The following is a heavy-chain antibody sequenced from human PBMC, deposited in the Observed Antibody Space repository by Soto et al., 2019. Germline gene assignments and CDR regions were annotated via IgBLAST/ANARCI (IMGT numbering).Heavy chain of an antibody. D-gene: IGHD3-10*01. CDR2: IYHNGNT. V-gene: IGHV4-39*01. Sequence: LSLTCSVSGGPISNTNYYWGWIRQPPGKGLEWIASIYHNGNTYYNPSLKSRVTIYVDTSKSQFSLKLSSVTAADTAVYYCARATYYYGSGSYGMDVWGQGTTVS. J-gene: IGHJ6*02. CDR3: ARATYYYGSGSYGMDV. CDR1: GGPISNTNYY.